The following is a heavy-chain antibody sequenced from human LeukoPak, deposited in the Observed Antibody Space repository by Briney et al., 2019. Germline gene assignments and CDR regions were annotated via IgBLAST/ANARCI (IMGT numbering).Heavy chain of an antibody. J-gene: IGHJ6*02. CDR1: GYTFTGYY. Sequence: ASVKVSCKASGYTFTGYYMHWVRQAPGQGLEWMGWINPNSGGTNYAQKLQGWVTMTRDTSISTAYMELSRLRSDDTAVYYCARIGWGTYGMDVWGQGTTVTVSS. CDR3: ARIGWGTYGMDV. V-gene: IGHV1-2*04. D-gene: IGHD3-16*01. CDR2: INPNSGGT.